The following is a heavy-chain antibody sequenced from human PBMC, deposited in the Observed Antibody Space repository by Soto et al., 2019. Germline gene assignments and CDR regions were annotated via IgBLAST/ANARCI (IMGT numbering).Heavy chain of an antibody. D-gene: IGHD3-10*01. Sequence: SETLSLTCTVSGGSINSYFWSWIRQSPGKGLEGIGHIYYSGSTSCGPSLKSRGSMTVDMTKNQVALELQALIARDTAVYYCARAGTNIGQFDYWGQGTLVTVSS. CDR2: IYYSGST. CDR1: GGSINSYF. J-gene: IGHJ4*02. CDR3: ARAGTNIGQFDY. V-gene: IGHV4-59*01.